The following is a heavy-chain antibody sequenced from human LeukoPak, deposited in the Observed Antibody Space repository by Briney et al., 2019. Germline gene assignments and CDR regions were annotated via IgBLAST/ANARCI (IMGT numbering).Heavy chain of an antibody. V-gene: IGHV4-38-2*01. J-gene: IGHJ4*02. CDR1: GYSISSGHY. CDR2: IYHRGST. D-gene: IGHD3-10*01. CDR3: ARRDYITIMFDY. Sequence: SETLSLTCVVSGYSISSGHYWGWIRQPPGKGLEWIGSIYHRGSTYYNPSLNSRVTISVDTSKNQFSLKLSSVTAADTAVYYCARRDYITIMFDYWGQGTLVTVSS.